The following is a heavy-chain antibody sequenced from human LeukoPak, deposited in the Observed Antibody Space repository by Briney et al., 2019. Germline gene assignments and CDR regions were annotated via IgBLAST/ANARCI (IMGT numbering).Heavy chain of an antibody. CDR1: GFTVSSNY. CDR2: IYSGGST. D-gene: IGHD3-10*01. V-gene: IGHV3-66*01. J-gene: IGHJ4*02. Sequence: GGSLRLSCAASGFTVSSNYMSWVRQAPGKGLEWVSVIYSGGSTYYADSVKGRFTISRDNSKNTLYLQMNSLRAKDTAVYYCARDPYYGSGYDYWGQGTLVTVSS. CDR3: ARDPYYGSGYDY.